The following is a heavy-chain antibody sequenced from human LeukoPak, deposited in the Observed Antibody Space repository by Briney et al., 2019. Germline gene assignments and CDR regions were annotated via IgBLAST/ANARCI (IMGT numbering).Heavy chain of an antibody. Sequence: SETLSLTCAVYGVSFSGYYWSWIRQPPGKGLEWIGEINHSGGTNYNPSLKSRVTISVDTSKNQFSLKLSSVTAADTAVYYCARLQRLVVLDARRNYYGMDVWGQGTTVTVSS. CDR3: ARLQRLVVLDARRNYYGMDV. D-gene: IGHD2-2*01. CDR1: GVSFSGYY. CDR2: INHSGGT. J-gene: IGHJ6*02. V-gene: IGHV4-34*01.